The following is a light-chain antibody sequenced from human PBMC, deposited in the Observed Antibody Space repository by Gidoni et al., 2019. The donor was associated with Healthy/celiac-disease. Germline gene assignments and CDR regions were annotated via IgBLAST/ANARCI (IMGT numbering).Light chain of an antibody. Sequence: DLVMTQSTLALTGTTGEPASISCRSSQSLLHSNGYNYLDWYLYKPGQSPQLLIYLGSNRASGVPDRFSGSGSGTVFTLQVSSVEAEDVGVYYCMQALQTPRYTFGQGTKLEIK. CDR2: LGS. CDR3: MQALQTPRYT. CDR1: QSLLHSNGYNY. J-gene: IGKJ2*01. V-gene: IGKV2-28*01.